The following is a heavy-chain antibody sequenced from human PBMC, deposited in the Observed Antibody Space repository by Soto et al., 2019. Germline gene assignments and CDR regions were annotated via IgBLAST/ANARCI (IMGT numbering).Heavy chain of an antibody. Sequence: QVQLVESGGGVVQPGKSLRLSCAASGFTFSNYGMHWVRQAPGKGLEWVAVISSDGSNRYYGDSVKGRFTISRDDSENMVFLQMNSLRGDDTALYYCAKAYFDFWSGSHYYQYGMDVWGQGTTVTVAS. J-gene: IGHJ6*02. V-gene: IGHV3-30*18. CDR3: AKAYFDFWSGSHYYQYGMDV. CDR1: GFTFSNYG. D-gene: IGHD3-3*01. CDR2: ISSDGSNR.